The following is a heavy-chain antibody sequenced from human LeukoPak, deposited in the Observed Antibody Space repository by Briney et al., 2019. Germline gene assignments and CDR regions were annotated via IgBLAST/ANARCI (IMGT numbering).Heavy chain of an antibody. J-gene: IGHJ4*02. D-gene: IGHD1-26*01. CDR1: GFTFSSYS. CDR2: ISSSSSYI. CDR3: ARDDGSMWYSGSYYDY. V-gene: IGHV3-21*01. Sequence: GGSLRLSCAASGFTFSSYSTNWVRQAPGKGLEWVSSISSSSSYIYYADSVKGRFTISRDNAKNSLYLQMNSLRAEDTAVYYCARDDGSMWYSGSYYDYWGQGTLVTVSS.